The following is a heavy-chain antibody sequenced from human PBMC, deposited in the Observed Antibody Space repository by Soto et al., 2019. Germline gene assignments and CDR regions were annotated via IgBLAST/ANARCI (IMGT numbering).Heavy chain of an antibody. J-gene: IGHJ5*02. V-gene: IGHV1-3*01. CDR1: GYTLTTYA. D-gene: IGHD3-10*01. CDR2: INAGNGNT. Sequence: QVQLVQSGPEVKKPGASVKVSCKASGYTLTTYAIHWVRQAPGQGLEWMGWINAGNGNTEFSERFRGRVTITRDTSASTAHMELTGLTSEDTAVYYCARRFKSAGWLAPGGQGTLVTVSS. CDR3: ARRFKSAGWLAP.